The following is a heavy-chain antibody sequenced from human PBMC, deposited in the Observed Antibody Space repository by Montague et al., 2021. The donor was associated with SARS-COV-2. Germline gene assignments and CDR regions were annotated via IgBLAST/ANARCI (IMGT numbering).Heavy chain of an antibody. D-gene: IGHD3-16*01. CDR1: GDSVSSNSAA. Sequence: CAISGDSVSSNSAAWNWIRQSPSGGLEWLGRTYYRSKWYTDYAPSVKTRITITPDTSNNQFSLHLNSVTPGDTAVYYCAREETVPGPRGIYFDDWGQGTLVTVSS. CDR2: TYYRSKWYT. J-gene: IGHJ4*02. CDR3: AREETVPGPRGIYFDD. V-gene: IGHV6-1*01.